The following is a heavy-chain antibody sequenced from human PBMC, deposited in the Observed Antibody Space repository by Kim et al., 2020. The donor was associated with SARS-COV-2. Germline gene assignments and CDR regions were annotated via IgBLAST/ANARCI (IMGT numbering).Heavy chain of an antibody. D-gene: IGHD3-10*01. V-gene: IGHV4-39*07. Sequence: SETLSLTCTVSGDSISSSTYYWDWIRQPPGKGLEWIGSIHNNGNSFYNPSLKTRVTISLDTSKNQFSLRLSSVTAADTALYYCVREVGYRRGVVYWGQG. CDR1: GDSISSSTYY. CDR3: VREVGYRRGVVY. CDR2: IHNNGNS. J-gene: IGHJ4*02.